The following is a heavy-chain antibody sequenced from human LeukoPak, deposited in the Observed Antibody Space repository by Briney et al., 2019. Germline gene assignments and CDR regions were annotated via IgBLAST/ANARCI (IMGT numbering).Heavy chain of an antibody. V-gene: IGHV5-10-1*01. Sequence: GESLRISCKGSGYSFTNYGISGVRQMPGKGLEWMGMIDPSGSYSNYGPSFQGVVTTSADRPISPAYLQWRSLKASDTAMYYCARQLDYYDKRDYWGQGTLVTVAS. CDR1: GYSFTNYG. J-gene: IGHJ4*02. CDR3: ARQLDYYDKRDY. D-gene: IGHD3-22*01. CDR2: IDPSGSYS.